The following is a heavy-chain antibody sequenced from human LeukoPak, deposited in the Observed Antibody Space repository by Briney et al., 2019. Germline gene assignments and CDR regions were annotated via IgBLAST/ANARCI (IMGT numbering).Heavy chain of an antibody. J-gene: IGHJ4*02. V-gene: IGHV4-61*02. D-gene: IGHD1-1*01. CDR1: GGSIRSGTDY. CDR2: IYMSGST. CDR3: ARDLGGTGDPWKIYFDY. Sequence: PSETLSLTCTVSGGSIRSGTDYWSWIRQPAGKGLEWIGRIYMSGSTDYNPSFKSRVTMSVDTSKNQVSLKLRSVTAADTAVYYCARDLGGTGDPWKIYFDYWGQGTLVTVSS.